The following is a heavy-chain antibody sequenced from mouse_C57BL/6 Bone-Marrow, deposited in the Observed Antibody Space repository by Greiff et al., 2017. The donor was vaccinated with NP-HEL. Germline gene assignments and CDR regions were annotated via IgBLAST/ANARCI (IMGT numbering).Heavy chain of an antibody. V-gene: IGHV1-75*01. CDR3: AREGPLLLRSRGYFDV. CDR1: GYTFTDYY. Sequence: QVQLQQSGPELVKPGASVKISCKASGYTFTDYYINWVKQRPGQGLEWIGWIFPGSGSTYYNEKFKGKATLTVDKSSSTAYMLLSSLTSEDSAVYICAREGPLLLRSRGYFDVWGTGTTVTVSS. D-gene: IGHD1-1*01. J-gene: IGHJ1*03. CDR2: IFPGSGST.